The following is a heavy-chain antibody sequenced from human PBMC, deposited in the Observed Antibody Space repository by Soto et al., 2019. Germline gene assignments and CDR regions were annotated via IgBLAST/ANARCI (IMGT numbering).Heavy chain of an antibody. Sequence: QVQLQESGPGLVKPSETLSLTCTVSGDSLTNYYCSWFRQPPGKGLEWIGYIMYRGYSASNLSLKRRVTMSMDTSKTQFSLLLASVTATDTAVYYCARHGFGPLHGLVDVWGKGTTVIVSS. CDR1: GDSLTNYY. J-gene: IGHJ6*04. V-gene: IGHV4-59*08. CDR2: IMYRGYS. CDR3: ARHGFGPLHGLVDV. D-gene: IGHD3-10*01.